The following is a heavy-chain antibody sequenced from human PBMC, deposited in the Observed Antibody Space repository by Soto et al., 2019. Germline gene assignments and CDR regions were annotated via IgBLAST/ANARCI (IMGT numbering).Heavy chain of an antibody. J-gene: IGHJ4*02. CDR1: GFTFRDFA. D-gene: IGHD4-17*01. CDR3: AKATPVPAFC. V-gene: IGHV3-23*01. Sequence: GESLMICCESSGFTFRDFAMNWVRQAPGKGLDWVSYITASGDSASYADSVKGRLIISRDNSKNTLYLEMNSLTAEDTALYYCAKATPVPAFCWGEVSLVT. CDR2: ITASGDSA.